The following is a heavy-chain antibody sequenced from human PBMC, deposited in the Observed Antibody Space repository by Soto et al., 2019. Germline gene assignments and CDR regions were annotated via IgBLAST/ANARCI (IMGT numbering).Heavy chain of an antibody. CDR1: GGSFISYS. V-gene: IGHV1-69*08. J-gene: IGHJ4*02. CDR2: IIPIQGKA. CDR3: ARVAPGYYDFWSGFDY. Sequence: SVKVSCKASGGSFISYSFTWVRQAPGQGLEWMGRIIPIQGKANYALKFQGRFTISRDNSKNTVYMQMNSVTAEDTAVYYCARVAPGYYDFWSGFDYWGQGTLVTVSS. D-gene: IGHD3-3*01.